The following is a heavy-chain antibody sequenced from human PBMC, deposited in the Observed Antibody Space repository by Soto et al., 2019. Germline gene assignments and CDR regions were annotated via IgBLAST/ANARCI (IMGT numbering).Heavy chain of an antibody. Sequence: GGSLRLSCAASGFTFSSYSMNWVRQAPGKGLEWVSYISSSSSTIYYADSVKGRFTISRDNAKNSLYLQMNSLRAEDTAVYYCARADGYPYYYYYMDVWGKGTTVTVSS. CDR1: GFTFSSYS. J-gene: IGHJ6*03. CDR2: ISSSSSTI. V-gene: IGHV3-48*01. D-gene: IGHD5-18*01. CDR3: ARADGYPYYYYYMDV.